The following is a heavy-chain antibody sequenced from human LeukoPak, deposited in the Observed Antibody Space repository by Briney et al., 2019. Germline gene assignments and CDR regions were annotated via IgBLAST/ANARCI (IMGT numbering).Heavy chain of an antibody. V-gene: IGHV3-9*01. CDR1: GFTFDDYA. CDR2: ISWNSGSI. D-gene: IGHD1-26*01. Sequence: SLRLSCAASGFTFDDYAMHWVRQAPGKGLEWVSGISWNSGSIGYADSVKGRFTISRDNAKNSLYLQMNSLRAEDTALYYCAKDWSGSPYYFDYWGQGTLVTVSS. J-gene: IGHJ4*02. CDR3: AKDWSGSPYYFDY.